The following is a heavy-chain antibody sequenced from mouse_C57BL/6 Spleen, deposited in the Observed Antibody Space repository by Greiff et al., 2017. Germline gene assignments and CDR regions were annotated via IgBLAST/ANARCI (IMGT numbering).Heavy chain of an antibody. Sequence: QVQLKESGAELVRPGTSVKVSCKASGYAFTNYLIEWVKQRPGQGLEWIGVINPGSGGTNYNEKFKGKATLTADKSSSTAYMQLSSLTSEDSAVYFCARGRDYDQAFDYWGQGTTLTVSS. J-gene: IGHJ2*01. CDR3: ARGRDYDQAFDY. CDR1: GYAFTNYL. D-gene: IGHD2-4*01. CDR2: INPGSGGT. V-gene: IGHV1-54*01.